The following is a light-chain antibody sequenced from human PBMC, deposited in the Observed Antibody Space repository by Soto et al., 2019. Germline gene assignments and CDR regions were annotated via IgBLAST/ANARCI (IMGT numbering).Light chain of an antibody. CDR3: QQYNNWSSIT. J-gene: IGKJ5*01. CDR1: QSVSSN. CDR2: GAS. Sequence: EIVMTQSPATLSVSPGERATLSCRASQSVSSNLGWYQQRPGQAPRLLIYGASTRATGIPARFSGSGSGTDFTLTIISLQSEDSAVYYCQQYNNWSSITFGQGTRLEIK. V-gene: IGKV3-15*01.